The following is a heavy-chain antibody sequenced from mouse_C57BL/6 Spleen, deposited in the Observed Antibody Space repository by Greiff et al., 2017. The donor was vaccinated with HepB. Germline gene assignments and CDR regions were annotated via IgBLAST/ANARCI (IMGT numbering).Heavy chain of an antibody. CDR1: GYTFTDYY. D-gene: IGHD1-1*01. V-gene: IGHV1-26*01. J-gene: IGHJ2*01. Sequence: EVQLQQSGPELVKPGASVKISCKASGYTFTDYYMNWVKQSHGKSLEWIGDINPNNGGTSYNQKFKGKATLTVDKSSSTAYMELLSLTSEDSAVYYWARRDYYGSSLWGHGTTLPVSS. CDR3: ARRDYYGSSL. CDR2: INPNNGGT.